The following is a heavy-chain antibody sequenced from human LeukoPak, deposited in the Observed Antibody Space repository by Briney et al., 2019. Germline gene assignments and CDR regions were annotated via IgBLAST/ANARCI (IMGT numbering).Heavy chain of an antibody. CDR1: GYTFTGYY. D-gene: IGHD3-22*01. Sequence: ASVKVSCKASGYTFTGYYMHWVRQAPGQGLEWMGWINPNSGGTNYAQKFQGRVTMTRDTSISTACMELSRLGSDDTAVYYCARTSVDYYDSRGDWFDPWGQGTLVTVSS. J-gene: IGHJ5*02. CDR2: INPNSGGT. CDR3: ARTSVDYYDSRGDWFDP. V-gene: IGHV1-2*02.